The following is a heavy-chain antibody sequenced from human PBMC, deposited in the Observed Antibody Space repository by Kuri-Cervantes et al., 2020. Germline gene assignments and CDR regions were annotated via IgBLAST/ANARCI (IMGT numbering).Heavy chain of an antibody. CDR2: ISSSSSYI. V-gene: IGHV3-21*01. CDR1: GFTFSSYS. D-gene: IGHD1-26*01. Sequence: GESLKISCAASGFTFSSYSMNWVRQAPGKGLEWVSSISSSSSYIYYADSVKGRFTISRDNAKNSLYLQMNSLRAEDTAVYYCARDGYSGSYYDYWGQGTLVTVSS. J-gene: IGHJ4*02. CDR3: ARDGYSGSYYDY.